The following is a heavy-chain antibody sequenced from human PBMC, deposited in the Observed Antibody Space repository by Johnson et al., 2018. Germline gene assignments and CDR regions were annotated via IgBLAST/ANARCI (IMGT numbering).Heavy chain of an antibody. D-gene: IGHD3-10*01. V-gene: IGHV1-8*01. Sequence: QVQLVQSGAEVKKPGASVKVSCKASGYTFTSYDINWVRQATGQGLEWMGWMNPNSGNTGYAPKFQGRITMTKTTSISTAYMGRSSLRSEDTAVYYCARRGMGGLYYYYGMDVWGQGTSVTVSS. CDR3: ARRGMGGLYYYYGMDV. CDR2: MNPNSGNT. J-gene: IGHJ6*02. CDR1: GYTFTSYD.